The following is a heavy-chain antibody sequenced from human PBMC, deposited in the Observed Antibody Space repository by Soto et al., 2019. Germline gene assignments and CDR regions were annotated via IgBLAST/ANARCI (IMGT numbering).Heavy chain of an antibody. CDR2: ISHTGST. J-gene: IGHJ5*02. D-gene: IGHD3-10*01. Sequence: SQTLSLTCALSVGSITSGNSYSWSWIRQPPGKGLEWIGSISHTGSTSYNPSLKSRLTMSVDKSKNQFSLRLSSVTAADMAVYYCARAVAPYFGTWFDPWGQGILVTVSS. CDR1: VGSITSGNSYS. V-gene: IGHV4-30-2*01. CDR3: ARAVAPYFGTWFDP.